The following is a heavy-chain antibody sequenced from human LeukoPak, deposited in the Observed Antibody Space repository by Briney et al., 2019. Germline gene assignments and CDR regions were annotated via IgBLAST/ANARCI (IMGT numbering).Heavy chain of an antibody. Sequence: PSETLSLTCAVYGGSFSGYYWSWIRQPPGKGLEWIGEINHSGSTNYNPSLKSRVTISVDTSKNQFSLKLSSVTAADTAVYYCARHYTFGVVIITYYFDYWGQGTLVTVSS. D-gene: IGHD3-3*01. V-gene: IGHV4-34*01. J-gene: IGHJ4*02. CDR3: ARHYTFGVVIITYYFDY. CDR1: GGSFSGYY. CDR2: INHSGST.